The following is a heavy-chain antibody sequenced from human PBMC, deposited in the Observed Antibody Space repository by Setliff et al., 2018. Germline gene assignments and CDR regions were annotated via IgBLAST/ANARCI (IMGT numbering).Heavy chain of an antibody. Sequence: SVKVSCKASGGTFRTDCFNWVRQAPGQGLEWMGRIIPVFGTAKYVQKFQGRVTISADESARTAYMELSSLRFEDTAVYYCAKSMTTVTTGGNEAFDIWGQGTMVTVSS. CDR2: IIPVFGTA. V-gene: IGHV1-69*13. CDR3: AKSMTTVTTGGNEAFDI. CDR1: GGTFRTDC. J-gene: IGHJ3*02. D-gene: IGHD4-17*01.